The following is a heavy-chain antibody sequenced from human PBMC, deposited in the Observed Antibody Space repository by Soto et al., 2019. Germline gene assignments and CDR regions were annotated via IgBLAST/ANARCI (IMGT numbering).Heavy chain of an antibody. D-gene: IGHD6-25*01. J-gene: IGHJ3*02. V-gene: IGHV1-24*01. CDR3: ATPPPHAAAYAFDI. CDR1: GYTLTELS. Sequence: EASVKVSCKVSGYTLTELSRQWVRQAPGKGLEWMGGFDPEDGETIYAQKFQGRVTMTEDTSTDTAYMELSSLRSEDTAVYYCATPPPHAAAYAFDIWGQGTMVTVSS. CDR2: FDPEDGET.